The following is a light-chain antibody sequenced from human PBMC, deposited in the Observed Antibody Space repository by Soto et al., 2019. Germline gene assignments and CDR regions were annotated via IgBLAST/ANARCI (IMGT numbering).Light chain of an antibody. Sequence: EIVLTQSPATLSLSPGERATLSCRASQSIAIYLAWYQQKPGQAPRLLIYDTSNRATGIPARFSGSGSGTDFPLTISSLEPEDFAVYYCQQRSSWPLTFGGGTKVETK. CDR1: QSIAIY. CDR2: DTS. J-gene: IGKJ4*01. V-gene: IGKV3-11*01. CDR3: QQRSSWPLT.